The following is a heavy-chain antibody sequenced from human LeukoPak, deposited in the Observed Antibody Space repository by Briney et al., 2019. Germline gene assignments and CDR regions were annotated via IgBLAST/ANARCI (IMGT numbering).Heavy chain of an antibody. Sequence: GASVKVSCKASGYTFTGYYMHWVRQAPGQGVEWMGWINPNSGGTNYAQKFQGRVTMTRDTSISTAYMELSRLRSDDTAVYYCARDKLMVRGVLDDYWGQGTLVTVSS. D-gene: IGHD3-10*01. CDR1: GYTFTGYY. CDR3: ARDKLMVRGVLDDY. CDR2: INPNSGGT. V-gene: IGHV1-2*02. J-gene: IGHJ4*02.